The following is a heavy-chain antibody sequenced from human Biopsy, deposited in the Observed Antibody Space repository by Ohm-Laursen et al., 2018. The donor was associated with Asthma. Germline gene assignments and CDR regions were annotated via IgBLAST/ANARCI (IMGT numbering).Heavy chain of an antibody. Sequence: GTLSLTCSVYGGSISSFYWSWIRQSPEKGLEWMGYVYWTGSTNYNPPLKSRITMSVDTSKNRMFLELTSVTAADTAIYYCVRAVRNEQWLAPFDYWGQGTPVTVSS. CDR2: VYWTGST. J-gene: IGHJ4*02. D-gene: IGHD6-19*01. V-gene: IGHV4-59*01. CDR1: GGSISSFY. CDR3: VRAVRNEQWLAPFDY.